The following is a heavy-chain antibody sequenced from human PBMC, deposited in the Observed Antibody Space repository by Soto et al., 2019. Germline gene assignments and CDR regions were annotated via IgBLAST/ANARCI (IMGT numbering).Heavy chain of an antibody. CDR2: IYYSGST. D-gene: IGHD3-3*01. Sequence: SETLSLTCTVSGGSISSYYWSWIRQPPGKGLEWIGYIYYSGSTNYNPSLKSRVTISVDTSKNQFSLKLSSVTAADTAVYYCARGSDYDFWSGYYLTYYFDYWGQGTLVTIS. CDR1: GGSISSYY. J-gene: IGHJ4*02. CDR3: ARGSDYDFWSGYYLTYYFDY. V-gene: IGHV4-59*01.